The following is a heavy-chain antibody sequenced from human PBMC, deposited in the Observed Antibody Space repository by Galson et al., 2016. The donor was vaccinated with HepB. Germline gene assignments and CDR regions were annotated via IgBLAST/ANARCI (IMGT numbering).Heavy chain of an antibody. J-gene: IGHJ5*02. CDR3: ARDPHASGWAAYYFDA. D-gene: IGHD6-19*01. CDR2: IWSDRSNR. Sequence: SLRLSCAATGFTLSNHYMDWVRQAPGKGLEWVAVIWSDRSNRYYADSVQGRFTISRDNSKNTLFLQMNSLRAEDTAVYFCARDPHASGWAAYYFDAWGQGTLVTVSS. V-gene: IGHV3-33*08. CDR1: GFTLSNHY.